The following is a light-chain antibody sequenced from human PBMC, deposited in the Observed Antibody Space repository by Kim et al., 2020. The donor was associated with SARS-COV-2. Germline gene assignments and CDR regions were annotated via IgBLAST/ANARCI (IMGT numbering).Light chain of an antibody. CDR3: QQLNTYP. Sequence: GDRVTITCRASQDISSYLAWYQQKPGKAPKLLIYAASTLQSGVPSRFSGGGSGTDFTLTISSLQPEDSATYYCQQLNTYPFGGGTKLEI. J-gene: IGKJ4*01. CDR1: QDISSY. V-gene: IGKV1-9*01. CDR2: AAS.